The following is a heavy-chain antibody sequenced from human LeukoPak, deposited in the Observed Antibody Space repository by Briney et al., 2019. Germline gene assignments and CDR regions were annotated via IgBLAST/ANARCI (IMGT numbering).Heavy chain of an antibody. CDR1: GYSFTSYW. J-gene: IGHJ4*02. D-gene: IGHD5-24*01. V-gene: IGHV5-51*01. CDR2: IYPGDSDT. CDR3: ARQSRDGYNYSLYYFDY. Sequence: GESLKISCKGSGYSFTSYWIGWVRQMPGKGLEWMGIIYPGDSDTRYSPPFQGQVTISADKSISTAYLQWSSLKASDTAMYYCARQSRDGYNYSLYYFDYWGQGTLVTVSS.